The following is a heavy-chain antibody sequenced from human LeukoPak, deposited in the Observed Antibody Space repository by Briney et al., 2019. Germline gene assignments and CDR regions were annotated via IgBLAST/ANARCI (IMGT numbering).Heavy chain of an antibody. CDR2: INPNSGGT. V-gene: IGHV1-2*02. CDR3: ARVAYSSSWYLFDY. Sequence: ASVKVSCKASGYTLTGYYMHWVRQAPGQGLEWMGWINPNSGGTNYAQKFQGRVTMTRDTSISTAYMELSRLRSDDTAVYYCARVAYSSSWYLFDYWGQGTLVTVSS. J-gene: IGHJ4*02. D-gene: IGHD6-13*01. CDR1: GYTLTGYY.